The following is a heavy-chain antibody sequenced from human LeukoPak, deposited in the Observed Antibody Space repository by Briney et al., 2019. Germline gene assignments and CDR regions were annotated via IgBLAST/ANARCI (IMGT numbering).Heavy chain of an antibody. V-gene: IGHV4-39*01. J-gene: IGHJ3*02. Sequence: SETLSLTCTVSGGSISSSSYYWGWIRQPPGKGLEWIGSIYYSGSTYYNPSLKSRVTISVDTSKNQFSLKLSSVTAADTAAYYCARLTLWFFAFDIWGQGTMVTVSS. D-gene: IGHD3-10*01. CDR3: ARLTLWFFAFDI. CDR2: IYYSGST. CDR1: GGSISSSSYY.